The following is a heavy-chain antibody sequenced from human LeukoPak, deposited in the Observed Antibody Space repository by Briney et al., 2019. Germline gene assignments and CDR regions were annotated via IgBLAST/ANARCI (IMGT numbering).Heavy chain of an antibody. CDR1: GFTFSSYG. J-gene: IGHJ5*02. CDR2: ISGSGGST. CDR3: AKDLSVVVLAASEWFDP. Sequence: GGTLRLSCAASGFTFSSYGMSWVRQAPGKGLEWVSAISGSGGSTYYADSVKGRFTISRDNSKNTLYLQMNSLRAEDTAVYYCAKDLSVVVLAASEWFDPWGQGTLVTVSS. D-gene: IGHD2-2*01. V-gene: IGHV3-23*01.